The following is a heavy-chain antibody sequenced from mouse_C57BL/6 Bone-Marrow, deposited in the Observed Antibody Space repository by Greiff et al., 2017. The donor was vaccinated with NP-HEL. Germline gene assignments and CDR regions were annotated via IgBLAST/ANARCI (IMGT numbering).Heavy chain of an antibody. CDR3: ARGGLLRGYAMDY. CDR2: FHPYNDDP. Sequence: VKLQESGAELVKPGASVKMSCTASGYTFTTYPIEWMKQNHGKSLEWIVNFHPYNDDPKYNEKFKGKATLTVEKSSSTVDVELSRLTSDDSAVYYCARGGLLRGYAMDYWGQGTSVTVSS. J-gene: IGHJ4*01. D-gene: IGHD2-3*01. V-gene: IGHV1-47*01. CDR1: GYTFTTYP.